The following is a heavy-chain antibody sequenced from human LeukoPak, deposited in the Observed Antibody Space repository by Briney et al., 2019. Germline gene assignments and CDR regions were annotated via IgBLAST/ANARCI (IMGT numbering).Heavy chain of an antibody. CDR2: MNPNSGNT. CDR3: ARWDSSGAYYYYGMDV. J-gene: IGHJ6*02. D-gene: IGHD3-22*01. CDR1: GYTFTSYG. Sequence: GASVKVSCKASGYTFTSYGINWVRQATGQGLEWMGWMNPNSGNTGYTQKFQGRVTITRNTSISTAYMELSSLRSEDTAVYYCARWDSSGAYYYYGMDVWGQGTTVTVSS. V-gene: IGHV1-8*03.